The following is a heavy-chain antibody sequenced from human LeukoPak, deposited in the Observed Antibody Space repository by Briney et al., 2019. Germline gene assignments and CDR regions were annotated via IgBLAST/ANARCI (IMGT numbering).Heavy chain of an antibody. CDR2: LYHSGSS. Sequence: SETLSLTCTVSGYSISSGYYWGWIRPPPGKGLEWIGRLYHSGSSYYNQSLKSRATISVDTPKNHFSLKLRSVTAADTAVYYCARAETYSSDWYDPFFDYCGQGTLVTVSS. J-gene: IGHJ4*02. CDR3: ARAETYSSDWYDPFFDY. D-gene: IGHD6-19*01. CDR1: GYSISSGYY. V-gene: IGHV4-38-2*02.